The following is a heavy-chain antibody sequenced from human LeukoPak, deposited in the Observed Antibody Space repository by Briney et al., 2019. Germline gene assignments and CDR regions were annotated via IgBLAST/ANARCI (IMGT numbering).Heavy chain of an antibody. Sequence: GGSLRLSCAASGFTFSSYWMSWIRQAPGKGLEWVSYISSSSSYTNYADSVKGRFTISRDNAKNSLYLQMNSLRAEDTAVYYCARDPTTVTTSYGMDVWGKGATVTVSS. CDR2: ISSSSSYT. D-gene: IGHD4-17*01. CDR3: ARDPTTVTTSYGMDV. V-gene: IGHV3-11*06. J-gene: IGHJ6*04. CDR1: GFTFSSYW.